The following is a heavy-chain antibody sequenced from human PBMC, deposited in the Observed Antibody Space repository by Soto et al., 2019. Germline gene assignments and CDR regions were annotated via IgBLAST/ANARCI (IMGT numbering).Heavy chain of an antibody. CDR2: IYYSGST. Sequence: SETLSLTCTVSGGSISSYYWSWIRQPPGKGLEWIGYIYYSGSTNYNPSLKSRVTISVDKSKNQFSLKLSAVTAADTAVYYCARDRYDFWSGYYGWFDPWGQGTLVTVSS. V-gene: IGHV4-59*01. J-gene: IGHJ5*02. CDR1: GGSISSYY. CDR3: ARDRYDFWSGYYGWFDP. D-gene: IGHD3-3*01.